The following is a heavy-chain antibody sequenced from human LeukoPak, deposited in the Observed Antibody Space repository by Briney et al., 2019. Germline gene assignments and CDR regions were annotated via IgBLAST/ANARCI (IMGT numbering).Heavy chain of an antibody. D-gene: IGHD3-3*01. V-gene: IGHV3-21*01. Sequence: KSGGSLRLSCAASGFTFSSYSMNWVRQAPGKGLEWVSSISSSSSYIYYADSVKGRFTISRDNAENSLYLQMNSLRAEDTAVYYCARGLSGHYDFWSGSLYYFDYWGQGTLVTVSS. CDR2: ISSSSSYI. CDR1: GFTFSSYS. CDR3: ARGLSGHYDFWSGSLYYFDY. J-gene: IGHJ4*02.